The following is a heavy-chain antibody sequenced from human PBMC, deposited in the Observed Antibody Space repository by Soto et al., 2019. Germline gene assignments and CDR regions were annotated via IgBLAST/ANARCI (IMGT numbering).Heavy chain of an antibody. CDR2: ISRTSSTI. Sequence: GGSLRLSCAASGFLFSSFDMTWVRQAPGKGLEWVSYISRTSSTIYYADSVKGRFTISRDNANNSLYLQMNSLRAEDTAVYYCAKFYAAIYYYGLDVWGQGTLVTVSS. J-gene: IGHJ6*02. CDR1: GFLFSSFD. V-gene: IGHV3-48*01. D-gene: IGHD2-2*01. CDR3: AKFYAAIYYYGLDV.